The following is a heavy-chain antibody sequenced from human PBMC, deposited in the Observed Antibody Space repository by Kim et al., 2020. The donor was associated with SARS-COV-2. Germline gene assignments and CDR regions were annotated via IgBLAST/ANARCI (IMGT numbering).Heavy chain of an antibody. V-gene: IGHV3-23*01. CDR2: DPGGGGRT. CDR3: AKAQPLSSGWXVXXD. J-gene: IGHJ4*02. Sequence: GGSLRLSCGASGFTVNNFAMSWVRQAPGKGLEWVSTDPGGGGRTFYADSVKGRFTISRDNSKNTVFLQMNSVRAEDTAVYYCAKAQPLSSGWXVXXDWGQGTXXXXSS. D-gene: IGHD6-19*01. CDR1: GFTVNNFA.